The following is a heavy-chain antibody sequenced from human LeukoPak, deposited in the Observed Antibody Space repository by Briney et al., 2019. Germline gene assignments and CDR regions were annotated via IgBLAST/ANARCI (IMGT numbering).Heavy chain of an antibody. Sequence: GGSLRLSCEASGFPFSSNSMSWVRQARGKGLEWVSAITGSGGRTYYADSVKGRFTISRDNSKNTLYLQMNSLRAEDTAIYYCAKEYTGTFSPFPSYFDNWGQGTLVTVSS. CDR3: AKEYTGTFSPFPSYFDN. J-gene: IGHJ4*02. V-gene: IGHV3-23*01. D-gene: IGHD1-26*01. CDR2: ITGSGGRT. CDR1: GFPFSSNS.